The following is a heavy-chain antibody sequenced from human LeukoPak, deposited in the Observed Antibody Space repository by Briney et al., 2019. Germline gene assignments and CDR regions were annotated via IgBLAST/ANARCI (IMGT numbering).Heavy chain of an antibody. CDR3: ARGDDYFDY. Sequence: PGGSLRLSCAASEFIVSRNYMNWVRQAPGKGLEWVSVIYRSGTTYYTDSVKGRFTISRDNSKNTLYLLMNSLRADDTAVYYCARGDDYFDYWGQGNLVTVSS. V-gene: IGHV3-53*01. CDR2: IYRSGTT. CDR1: EFIVSRNY. J-gene: IGHJ4*02.